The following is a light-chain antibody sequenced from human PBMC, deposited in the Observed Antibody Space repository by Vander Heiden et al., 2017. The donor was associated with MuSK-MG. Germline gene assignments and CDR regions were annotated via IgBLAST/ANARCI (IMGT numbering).Light chain of an antibody. CDR3: SSYTSSSTVV. CDR2: DVS. J-gene: IGLJ2*01. V-gene: IGLV2-14*01. Sequence: QSALTQPASVSGSPGQSITISCTGTSSDVGGYNYVSWYQQHPGKAPKFRMFDVSSRPSGISNRFFGSKSGNTASLTISGLQADDEADDYCSSYTSSSTVVFGGGTKLTVL. CDR1: SSDVGGYNY.